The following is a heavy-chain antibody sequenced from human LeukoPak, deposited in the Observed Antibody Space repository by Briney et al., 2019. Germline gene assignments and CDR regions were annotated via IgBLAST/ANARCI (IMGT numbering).Heavy chain of an antibody. CDR3: ARYNSGWNDY. J-gene: IGHJ4*02. CDR1: GFTFNNYK. D-gene: IGHD6-19*01. Sequence: GGSLRLSCAASGFTFNNYKMNWDRQAPGKGLEWVAYISSSGTTIYYADSVKGRFTISRDNAKNSLYLQMNSLRAEDTAVYYCARYNSGWNDYWGQGTLVTVSS. V-gene: IGHV3-48*03. CDR2: ISSSGTTI.